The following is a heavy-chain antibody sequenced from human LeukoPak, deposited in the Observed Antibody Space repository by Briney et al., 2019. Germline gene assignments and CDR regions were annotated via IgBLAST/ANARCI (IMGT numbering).Heavy chain of an antibody. CDR3: ARQGYCSSTSCPRAYYYYYYYMDV. D-gene: IGHD2-2*01. Sequence: GESLKISCKGSGYNFASYWVAWVRQMPGKGLEWMGIIYPGGSDVAYSPSLQGQVTISADKSLGTAYLQWSSLEASDIGIYYCARQGYCSSTSCPRAYYYYYYYMDVWGKGTTVTVSS. CDR1: GYNFASYW. V-gene: IGHV5-51*01. CDR2: IYPGGSDV. J-gene: IGHJ6*03.